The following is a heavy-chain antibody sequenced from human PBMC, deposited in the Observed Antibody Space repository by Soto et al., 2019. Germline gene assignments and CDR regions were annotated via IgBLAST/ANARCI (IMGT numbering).Heavy chain of an antibody. Sequence: NPSETLSLTCTVSGGSISSYYWSWIRQPPGKGLEWIGYIYYSGSTNYNPSLKSRVTISVDTSKNQFSLELSSVTAADTAVYYCARDHEQLTNWFDPWGQGTLVTVSS. CDR2: IYYSGST. V-gene: IGHV4-59*01. J-gene: IGHJ5*02. CDR3: ARDHEQLTNWFDP. CDR1: GGSISSYY. D-gene: IGHD1-1*01.